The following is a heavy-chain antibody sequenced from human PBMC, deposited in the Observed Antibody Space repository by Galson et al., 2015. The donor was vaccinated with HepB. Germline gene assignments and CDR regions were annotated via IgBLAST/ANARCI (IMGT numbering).Heavy chain of an antibody. CDR1: GFTFDDYA. Sequence: SLRLSCAASGFTFDDYAMHWVRQAPGKGLEWVSGISWNSGSIGYADSVKGRFTISRDNAKNSLYLQMNSLRAEDTALYYRAKDVDYDSSGYYLTFDYWGQGTLVTVSS. V-gene: IGHV3-9*01. CDR2: ISWNSGSI. CDR3: AKDVDYDSSGYYLTFDY. J-gene: IGHJ4*02. D-gene: IGHD3-22*01.